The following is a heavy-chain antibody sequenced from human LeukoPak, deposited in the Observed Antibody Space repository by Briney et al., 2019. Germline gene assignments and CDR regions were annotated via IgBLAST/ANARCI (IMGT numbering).Heavy chain of an antibody. V-gene: IGHV3-21*01. CDR2: ISSSGSYI. CDR3: ARGRYGSGASDHDY. CDR1: GFTFSSYS. Sequence: GGYLSLSCAASGFTFSSYSMNWVRQAPGQGLEWVSSISSSGSYIYYADPVKGRFAIPRDNAKNSLYLQMNSLRAEDTAVYYCARGRYGSGASDHDYWGQGTLVTVSS. J-gene: IGHJ4*02. D-gene: IGHD3-10*01.